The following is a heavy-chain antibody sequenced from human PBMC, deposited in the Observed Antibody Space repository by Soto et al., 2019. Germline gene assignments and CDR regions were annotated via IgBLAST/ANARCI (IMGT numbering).Heavy chain of an antibody. Sequence: EVQLVQSGGGLVQPGGSLRLSCAASGFTFRSSPMSWVRQVPGKGLEWISAIRDDGGGMYYVESVKGRFTISRDNSKNTSSLRMKKLRVEDTDIYYCVRYQYTMCDFWSAFSSDWGQGVQVIVSA. J-gene: IGHJ4*02. V-gene: IGHV3-23*04. CDR3: VRYQYTMCDFWSAFSSD. D-gene: IGHD3-3*01. CDR1: GFTFRSSP. CDR2: IRDDGGGM.